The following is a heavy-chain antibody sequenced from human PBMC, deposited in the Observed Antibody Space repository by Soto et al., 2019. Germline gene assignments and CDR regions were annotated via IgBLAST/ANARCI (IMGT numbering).Heavy chain of an antibody. Sequence: QVQLQESGPGLVKPSQTLSLTCTVSGGSISSRGYFWSWIRQHPGEGLEWIGYIFHTGSTSYNPSLNSRLIISVDTSKNQFSLDLSSVTAADTAVYYCARGDRGYNWFDPWGQGTLVTVSS. J-gene: IGHJ5*02. CDR3: ARGDRGYNWFDP. CDR2: IFHTGST. D-gene: IGHD3-10*01. V-gene: IGHV4-31*03. CDR1: GGSISSRGYF.